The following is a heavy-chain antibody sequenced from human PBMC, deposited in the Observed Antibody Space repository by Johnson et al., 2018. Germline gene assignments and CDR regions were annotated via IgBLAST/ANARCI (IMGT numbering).Heavy chain of an antibody. CDR1: GFTFSKYD. Sequence: VQLVQSGGGLVEPGGSLRLSCAASGFTFSKYDMHWVRRVTGKGLEWVSAIGTAADTFYSGSVKGGFTVSRENAKNSLYLQMNSLRVGDTAVYYCTRLSDCSSGSCTRRYAMDVWGQGTTVTVSS. CDR3: TRLSDCSSGSCTRRYAMDV. D-gene: IGHD2-15*01. J-gene: IGHJ6*02. CDR2: IGTAADT. V-gene: IGHV3-13*01.